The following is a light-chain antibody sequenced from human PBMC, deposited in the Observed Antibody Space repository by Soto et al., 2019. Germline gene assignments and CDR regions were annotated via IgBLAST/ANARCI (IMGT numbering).Light chain of an antibody. Sequence: EIVMTQSPATLSVSPGERATLSCRASQSVSSNLAWYQQKPGQAPRLLIYGASTRATGIPARFSGSGSGTEFTLTINSLQSEDFAVYYCQQYNNWPRGFTFGPGTKVDIK. J-gene: IGKJ3*01. CDR3: QQYNNWPRGFT. CDR1: QSVSSN. V-gene: IGKV3-15*01. CDR2: GAS.